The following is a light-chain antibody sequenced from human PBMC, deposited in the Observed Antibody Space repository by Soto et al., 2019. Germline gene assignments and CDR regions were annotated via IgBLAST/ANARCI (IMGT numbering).Light chain of an antibody. V-gene: IGKV1-33*01. CDR1: QDITKY. CDR3: QQYAHLPFT. CDR2: GAS. J-gene: IGKJ2*01. Sequence: DVQMTQSPPSLSASVGDGVTITCQASQDITKYLNWYQHKPGKAPKLLIDGASNLKAGVSSRFSGSGSGTHFSFTITSLQPADDATYYRQQYAHLPFTFGLGTKLAI.